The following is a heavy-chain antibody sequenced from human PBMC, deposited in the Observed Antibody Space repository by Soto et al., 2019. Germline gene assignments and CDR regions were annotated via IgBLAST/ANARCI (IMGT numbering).Heavy chain of an antibody. CDR3: ARGAYYDFWSAHLRNYYYYGMDV. J-gene: IGHJ6*02. V-gene: IGHV3-33*01. CDR1: GFTFSSYG. D-gene: IGHD3-3*01. Sequence: GGSLRLSCAASGFTFSSYGMHWVRQAPGKGLEWVAVIWYDGSNKYYADSVKGRFTISRDNSKNTLYLQMNSLRAEDTAVYYCARGAYYDFWSAHLRNYYYYGMDVWGQGTTVTVSS. CDR2: IWYDGSNK.